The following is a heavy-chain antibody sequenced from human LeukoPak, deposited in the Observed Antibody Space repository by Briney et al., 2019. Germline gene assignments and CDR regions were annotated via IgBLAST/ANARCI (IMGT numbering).Heavy chain of an antibody. V-gene: IGHV1-69*05. D-gene: IGHD4-17*01. J-gene: IGHJ4*02. CDR3: ARGGIYGDYWAY. CDR2: IIPIFGTA. Sequence: GASVKVSCKASGGTFSSYAISWVRQAPGQGLEWMGGIIPIFGTANYAQKFQGRVTMTRDTSTSTVYMELSSLRSEDTAVYYCARGGIYGDYWAYWGQGTLVTVSS. CDR1: GGTFSSYA.